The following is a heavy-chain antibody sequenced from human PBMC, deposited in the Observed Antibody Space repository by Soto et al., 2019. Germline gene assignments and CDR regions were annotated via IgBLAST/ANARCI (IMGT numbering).Heavy chain of an antibody. J-gene: IGHJ4*02. Sequence: TSETLSLTCTVSGGSISSYYWSWIRQPPGKGLEWIGYIYYSGSPKYNPSLKSRVTISADRSKNQFSLKLSSVTAADTAVYYCARGPCNSTSCYGFDYWGQGTLVTVSS. D-gene: IGHD2-2*01. CDR1: GGSISSYY. CDR3: ARGPCNSTSCYGFDY. V-gene: IGHV4-59*01. CDR2: IYYSGSP.